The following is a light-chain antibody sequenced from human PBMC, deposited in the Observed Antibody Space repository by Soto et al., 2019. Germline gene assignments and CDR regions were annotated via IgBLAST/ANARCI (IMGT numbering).Light chain of an antibody. CDR3: QQYNTWPRT. J-gene: IGKJ1*01. Sequence: EIVMTQSLATLSVSPGERATLSCRASQTIRSNLAWYQQKPGQAPRLLIHGASTRATGIPARFSGSGFGTDFTLTISSLQTEDFAVYFCQQYNTWPRTFGQGTKVEIK. V-gene: IGKV3-15*01. CDR2: GAS. CDR1: QTIRSN.